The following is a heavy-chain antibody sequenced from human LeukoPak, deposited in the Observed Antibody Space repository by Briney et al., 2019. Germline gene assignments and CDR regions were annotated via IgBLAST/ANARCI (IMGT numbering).Heavy chain of an antibody. J-gene: IGHJ4*02. V-gene: IGHV4-39*01. CDR1: SGSISSSTHY. D-gene: IGHD6-19*01. CDR2: FYYSGST. Sequence: SETLSLTCTVSSGSISSSTHYWGWIRQPPGKGLEWIGSFYYSGSTYYNPSLKSRVTISVDTSKNQFSLKLSSVTATDMAVYYCARDSSGWSNFDFWGQGTLVTVSS. CDR3: ARDSSGWSNFDF.